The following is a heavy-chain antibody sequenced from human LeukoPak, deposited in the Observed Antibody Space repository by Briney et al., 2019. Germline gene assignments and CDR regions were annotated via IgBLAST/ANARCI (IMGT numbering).Heavy chain of an antibody. J-gene: IGHJ4*02. CDR1: GYTFTGYY. CDR2: INPNSGGT. D-gene: IGHD3-16*02. Sequence: GASVKVSCKASGYTFTGYYMHWVRQAPGQGLEWMGWINPNSGGTNYAQKFQGRVTMTRDTSISTAYMELSRLRSDDTAVYYCARGGGVWGSYREHIDYWGQGTLVTVSS. CDR3: ARGGGVWGSYREHIDY. V-gene: IGHV1-2*02.